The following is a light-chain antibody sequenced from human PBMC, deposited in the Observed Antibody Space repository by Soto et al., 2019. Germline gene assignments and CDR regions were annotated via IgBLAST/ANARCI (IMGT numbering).Light chain of an antibody. CDR2: KVS. V-gene: IGKV2-24*01. CDR1: QSLVHSDGKTY. CDR3: MKQKQFPFT. J-gene: IGKJ4*01. Sequence: DIVLTQTPLSSPVTLGQPASISCRSSQSLVHSDGKTYLSWVQQRPGQTPRLLIYKVSNRFSGVPDRFTGSGAGTDFTLKISRVAAEDVGTYYCMKQKQFPFTFGGGTKVEIK.